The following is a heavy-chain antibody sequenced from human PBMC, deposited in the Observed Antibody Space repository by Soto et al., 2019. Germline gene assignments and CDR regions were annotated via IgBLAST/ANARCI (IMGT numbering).Heavy chain of an antibody. CDR3: ARISTYNSFDF. Sequence: AETLSLTCTVSGGSVSSHYWTWIRQSPGKGLEWIGFIFYCGTTSYNPSLKSRVTISVDRSKQQFSLRLTSVTAADTAVYYCARISTYNSFDFWGPGTLVTVSS. CDR2: IFYCGTT. J-gene: IGHJ4*02. CDR1: GGSVSSHY. D-gene: IGHD1-1*01. V-gene: IGHV4-59*02.